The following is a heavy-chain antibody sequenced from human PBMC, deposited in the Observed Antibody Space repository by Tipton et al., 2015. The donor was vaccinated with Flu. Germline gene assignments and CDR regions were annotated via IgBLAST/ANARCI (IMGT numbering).Heavy chain of an antibody. D-gene: IGHD6-13*01. CDR3: ARGGPLRYSSRMKYGMDV. CDR1: GFTFSDYY. V-gene: IGHV3-11*01. J-gene: IGHJ6*02. CDR2: ISSSGSTI. Sequence: LSLTCAASGFTFSDYYIKWIRQAPGKGLEWVSYISSSGSTIYYAESVKGRFTISRDNAKNSLYLQMNSLRAEDTAVYYCARGGPLRYSSRMKYGMDVWGQGTTVTVSS.